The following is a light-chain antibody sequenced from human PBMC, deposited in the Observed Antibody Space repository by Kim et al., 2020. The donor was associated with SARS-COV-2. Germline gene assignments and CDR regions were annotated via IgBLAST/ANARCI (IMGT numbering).Light chain of an antibody. Sequence: ETVLTQSPGPLSLSPGERATLPCRASQSVSSSYLAWYQQKPGQAPRLLIYGASSRATGIPDRFSGSGSGTDFTLTISRLEPEDFAVYYCQQYGSSPPTFGPGTKVDIK. CDR2: GAS. CDR1: QSVSSSY. V-gene: IGKV3-20*01. J-gene: IGKJ3*01. CDR3: QQYGSSPPT.